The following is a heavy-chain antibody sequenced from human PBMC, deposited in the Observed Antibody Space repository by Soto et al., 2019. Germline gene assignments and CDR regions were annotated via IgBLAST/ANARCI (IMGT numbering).Heavy chain of an antibody. CDR2: IYHSGST. V-gene: IGHV4-38-2*02. J-gene: IGHJ3*02. CDR1: GYSISSGYY. Sequence: SETLSLTCTVSGYSISSGYYWGWIRQPPGKGLEWIGSIYHSGSTYYNPSLKSRVTISVDTSKNQFSLKLSSVTAADTAVYYCARDGGIQPSDAFDIWGQGTMVTVSS. D-gene: IGHD5-18*01. CDR3: ARDGGIQPSDAFDI.